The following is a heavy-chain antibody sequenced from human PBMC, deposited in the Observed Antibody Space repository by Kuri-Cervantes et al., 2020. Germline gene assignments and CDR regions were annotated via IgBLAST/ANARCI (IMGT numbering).Heavy chain of an antibody. Sequence: SETLSLTCTVSGGSMSSSSYYWGWIRQPPGKGLEWIGNIHNSGSTHYNPSLKSRVTISVDTSKNQFSLKLSSVTAADTAVYYCARERDYGDSGGMFDYWGQGTLVTVSS. CDR1: GGSMSSSSYY. D-gene: IGHD4-17*01. J-gene: IGHJ4*02. CDR2: IHNSGST. V-gene: IGHV4-39*07. CDR3: ARERDYGDSGGMFDY.